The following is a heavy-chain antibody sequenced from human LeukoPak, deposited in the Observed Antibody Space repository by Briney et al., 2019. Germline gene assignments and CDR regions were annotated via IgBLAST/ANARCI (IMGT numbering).Heavy chain of an antibody. J-gene: IGHJ4*02. Sequence: GASVKVSCKASGYTFTGYFMHWVRQAPGQGLEWMGWINPNSGGTNYAQKFQGRVTMTRDTSISTGYMELSMLRSDDTAVYYCARINSGWSDYWGQGTLVTVSS. V-gene: IGHV1-2*02. CDR3: ARINSGWSDY. CDR1: GYTFTGYF. CDR2: INPNSGGT. D-gene: IGHD6-19*01.